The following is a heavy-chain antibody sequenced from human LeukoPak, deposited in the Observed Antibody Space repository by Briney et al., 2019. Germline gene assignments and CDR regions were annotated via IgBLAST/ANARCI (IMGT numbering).Heavy chain of an antibody. D-gene: IGHD6-25*01. Sequence: PGESLKISCKGSGYSFTTYWIGWVRQMPGKGLEWMGIIYPGGSDTRYSPSFQGQVTISVDTSTDTAYLQWSSLKASDTAMYYCARLLAAPYYINYWGQGTLVTVSS. CDR1: GYSFTTYW. V-gene: IGHV5-51*01. J-gene: IGHJ4*02. CDR2: IYPGGSDT. CDR3: ARLLAAPYYINY.